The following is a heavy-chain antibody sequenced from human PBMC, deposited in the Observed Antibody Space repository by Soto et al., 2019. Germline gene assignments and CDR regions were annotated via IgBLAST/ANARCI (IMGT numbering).Heavy chain of an antibody. CDR2: IIPIFGTA. CDR1: GGTFRSYT. J-gene: IGHJ5*02. V-gene: IGHV1-69*01. CDR3: ARQFLVASPPNWFDP. D-gene: IGHD2-8*02. Sequence: QVQLVQSGAEVKKPGSSVKVSCKASGGTFRSYTINWVRQAPGQGLEWMGGIIPIFGTANYAQKFQGRVTITADESTSTAYMELSSLRSEDTAVYYCARQFLVASPPNWFDPWGQGTLVTVSS.